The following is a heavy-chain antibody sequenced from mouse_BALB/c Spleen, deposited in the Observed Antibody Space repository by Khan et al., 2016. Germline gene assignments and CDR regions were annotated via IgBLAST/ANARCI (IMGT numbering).Heavy chain of an antibody. CDR1: GFNIKDTY. Sequence: VLLQQSGAELVKPGASVKLSCTASGFNIKDTYMHWVKQRPEQGLEWIGRIDPANGNTKYDPKFQGKATITADTSSNTAYLQLSSLTSEDTAVDYSAPQARCCGSSMHYWGQRTSGTVSS. CDR2: IDPANGNT. CDR3: APQARCCGSSMHY. V-gene: IGHV14-3*02. J-gene: IGHJ4*01. D-gene: IGHD1-1*01.